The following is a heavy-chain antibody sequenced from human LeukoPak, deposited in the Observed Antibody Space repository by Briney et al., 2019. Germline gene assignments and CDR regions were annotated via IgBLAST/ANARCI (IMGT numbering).Heavy chain of an antibody. J-gene: IGHJ6*02. V-gene: IGHV4-34*01. CDR3: ARGLTTVTTAFTPQYGMDV. Sequence: SETLSLTCAVYGGSFSGYYWSWIRQPPGKRLEWIGEINHSGSTNYNPPLKSRVTISVDTSKNQPSLKLSSVTAADTAVYYSARGLTTVTTAFTPQYGMDVWGQGTTVTVSS. CDR1: GGSFSGYY. D-gene: IGHD4-17*01. CDR2: INHSGST.